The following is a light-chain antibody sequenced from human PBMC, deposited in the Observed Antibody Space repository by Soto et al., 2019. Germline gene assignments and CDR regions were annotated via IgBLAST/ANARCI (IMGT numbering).Light chain of an antibody. J-gene: IGLJ2*01. V-gene: IGLV2-8*01. CDR1: SRDVGGYNF. Sequence: QSVLTQPPSASGSPGQSVTISCTGTSRDVGGYNFVSWYQQYPGQAPKLIIYEVTKRPSGVSNRFSGSKSDNTASLTVSGLQAEDEAGYYCSSFAGNNNVVFGTGTKVTVL. CDR3: SSFAGNNNVV. CDR2: EVT.